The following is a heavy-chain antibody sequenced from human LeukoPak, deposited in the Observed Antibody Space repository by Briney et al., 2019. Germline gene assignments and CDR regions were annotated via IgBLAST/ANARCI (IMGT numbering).Heavy chain of an antibody. CDR2: IKPTGSET. J-gene: IGHJ4*01. CDR1: GFTFSTYW. V-gene: IGHV3-7*01. Sequence: GGSLRLSWAPSGFTFSTYWMTWVRQHPGQGREWVANIKPTGSETYYVDPVKGRFTISRDNAKNLLYLQMNSLRGEDTAVYYCGGFGYEAGVDLWGQGTLVTVSS. CDR3: GGFGYEAGVDL. D-gene: IGHD3-10*01.